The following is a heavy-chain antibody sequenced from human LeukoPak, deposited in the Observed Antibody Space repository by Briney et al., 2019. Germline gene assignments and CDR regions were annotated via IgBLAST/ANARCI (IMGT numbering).Heavy chain of an antibody. Sequence: ETLSLTCTVSGGPISSYYWSWIRQPPGKGLEWVSAISGSGGSTYYADSVKGRFTISRDNSKNTLYLQMNSLRAEDTAVYYCAKGGLWFGESDLYYYYGMDVWGQGTTVTVSS. V-gene: IGHV3-23*01. D-gene: IGHD3-10*01. CDR1: GGPISSYY. CDR3: AKGGLWFGESDLYYYYGMDV. J-gene: IGHJ6*02. CDR2: ISGSGGST.